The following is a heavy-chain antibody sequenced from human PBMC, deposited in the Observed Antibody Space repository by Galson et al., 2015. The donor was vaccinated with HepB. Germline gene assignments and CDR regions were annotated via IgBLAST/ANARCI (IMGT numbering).Heavy chain of an antibody. Sequence: SVKVSCKASGGTFSSYTISWVRQAPGQGLEWMGRIIPILGIANYAQKFQGRVTITADKSTGTAYMELSSLRSEDTAVYYCARSAAGNFFQHWGQGTLVTVSS. D-gene: IGHD6-13*01. CDR2: IIPILGIA. J-gene: IGHJ1*01. V-gene: IGHV1-69*02. CDR1: GGTFSSYT. CDR3: ARSAAGNFFQH.